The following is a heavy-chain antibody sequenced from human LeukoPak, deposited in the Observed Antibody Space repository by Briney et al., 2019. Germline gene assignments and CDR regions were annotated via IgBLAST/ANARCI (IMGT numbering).Heavy chain of an antibody. J-gene: IGHJ4*02. V-gene: IGHV3-23*01. CDR3: ARGVRIAVAGNIDY. Sequence: GGSLRLSCSASGFAFSSYGMSWVRQAPGKGLEWVSGISGSGGSTYYADSVKGRFTISRDSSKNTLYLQMNRLRAEDTAVYYCARGVRIAVAGNIDYWGQGTLVTVSS. CDR2: ISGSGGST. D-gene: IGHD6-19*01. CDR1: GFAFSSYG.